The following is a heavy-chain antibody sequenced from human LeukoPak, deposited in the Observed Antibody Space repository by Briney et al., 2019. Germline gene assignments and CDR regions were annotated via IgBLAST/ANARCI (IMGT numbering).Heavy chain of an antibody. D-gene: IGHD3-10*01. CDR3: ARVIYGSGTYYKGWFDP. CDR2: IYSSGDT. V-gene: IGHV3-53*01. J-gene: IGHJ5*02. Sequence: GGSLRLSCAASGFNVSSNYMSWVRQAPGKGLEWVSVIYSSGDTYYADSVKGRFTISRDNSKNMLYLQMNGLRAEDTAVYYCARVIYGSGTYYKGWFDPWGQGTLVTVSS. CDR1: GFNVSSNY.